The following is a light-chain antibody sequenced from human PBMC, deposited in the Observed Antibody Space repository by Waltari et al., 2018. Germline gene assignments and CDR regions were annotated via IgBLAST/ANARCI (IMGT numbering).Light chain of an antibody. CDR3: SSYAGSNTYVL. CDR1: SSDVGGYYY. CDR2: EVS. J-gene: IGLJ2*01. V-gene: IGLV2-8*01. Sequence: QSALTQPSSASGSPGQSVTISCPGTSSDVGGYYYVSWYQQHPGKVPNLVIFEVSKRPSGVPDRFSGSRSGNTASLTVSGLQAEDEADYYCSSYAGSNTYVLFGGGTKLTVL.